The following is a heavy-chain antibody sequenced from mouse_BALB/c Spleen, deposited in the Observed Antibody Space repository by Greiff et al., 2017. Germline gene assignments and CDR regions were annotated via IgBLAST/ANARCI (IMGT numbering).Heavy chain of an antibody. J-gene: IGHJ4*01. CDR3: ARSLGRYYAMDY. CDR1: GYAFSSYW. Sequence: VQLQQSGAELVRPGSSVKISCKAFGYAFSSYWMNWVKQRPGQGLEWIGQIYPGDGDTNYNGKFKGKATLTADKSSSTAYMQLSSLTSEDSAVYFCARSLGRYYAMDYWGQGTSVTVSS. CDR2: IYPGDGDT. V-gene: IGHV1-80*01. D-gene: IGHD4-1*01.